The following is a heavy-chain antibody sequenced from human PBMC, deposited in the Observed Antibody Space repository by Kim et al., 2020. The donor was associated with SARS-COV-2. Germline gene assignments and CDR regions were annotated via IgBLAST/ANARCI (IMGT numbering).Heavy chain of an antibody. CDR2: IYYSGST. Sequence: SETLSLTCTVSGGSISSSSYYWGWIRQPPGKGLEWIGSIYYSGSTYYNPSLKSRVTISVDTSKNQFSLKLSSVTAADTAVYYCARQSVTNYYDSSGHEDYYYYYGMDVWGQGTTVTVSS. V-gene: IGHV4-39*01. J-gene: IGHJ6*02. CDR3: ARQSVTNYYDSSGHEDYYYYYGMDV. D-gene: IGHD3-22*01. CDR1: GGSISSSSYY.